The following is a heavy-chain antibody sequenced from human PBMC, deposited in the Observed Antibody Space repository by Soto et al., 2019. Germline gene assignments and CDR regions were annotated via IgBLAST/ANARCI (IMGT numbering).Heavy chain of an antibody. J-gene: IGHJ5*02. D-gene: IGHD6-13*01. CDR1: GYTFTSYA. CDR2: INAGNGNT. Sequence: ASVKVSCKASGYTFTSYAMHWGRQAPGQRLEWMGWINAGNGNTKYSQEFQGRVTITRDTSASTAYMELSSLRSEDTAVYYCAAIAAAGTRPSWFDPWGQGTLVTVSS. CDR3: AAIAAAGTRPSWFDP. V-gene: IGHV1-3*01.